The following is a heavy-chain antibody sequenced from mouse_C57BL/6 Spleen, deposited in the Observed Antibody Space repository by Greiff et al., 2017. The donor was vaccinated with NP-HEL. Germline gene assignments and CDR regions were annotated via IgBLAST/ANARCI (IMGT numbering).Heavy chain of an antibody. CDR2: ISSGSSTI. D-gene: IGHD1-1*01. CDR3: ARHGGYYGSSSWFAY. J-gene: IGHJ3*01. Sequence: EVQVVESGGGLVKPGGSLKLSCAASGFTFSDYGMHWVRQAPEKGLEWVAYISSGSSTIYYADTVKGRFTISRDNAKNTLFLQMTSLRSEDTAMYYCARHGGYYGSSSWFAYWGQGTLVTVSA. CDR1: GFTFSDYG. V-gene: IGHV5-17*01.